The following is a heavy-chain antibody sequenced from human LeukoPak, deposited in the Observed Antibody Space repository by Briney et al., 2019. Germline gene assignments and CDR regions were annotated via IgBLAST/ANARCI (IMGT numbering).Heavy chain of an antibody. Sequence: GGSLRLSCAASGFTFDDYGMSWVRQAPGKGLERVSGINWNGGSTGYADSVKGRFTISRDNAKNSLYLQMNSLRAEDTALYYCARDGRISRDIVVVPAAHWGQGTLVTVSS. J-gene: IGHJ4*02. D-gene: IGHD2-2*01. CDR1: GFTFDDYG. V-gene: IGHV3-20*04. CDR3: ARDGRISRDIVVVPAAH. CDR2: INWNGGST.